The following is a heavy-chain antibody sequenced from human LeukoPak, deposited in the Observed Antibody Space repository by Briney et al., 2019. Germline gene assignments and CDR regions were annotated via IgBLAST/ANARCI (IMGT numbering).Heavy chain of an antibody. CDR2: IYYSGST. J-gene: IGHJ4*02. Sequence: PSETLSLTCTVSGGSISSYYWSWIRQPPGKGLEWIGYIYYSGSTNYNPSLKSRVTISVDTSKNQFSLKLSSVTAADTAVYYCAGRHTVDLYSSSWTFDYWGQGTLVTVSS. D-gene: IGHD6-13*01. CDR3: AGRHTVDLYSSSWTFDY. V-gene: IGHV4-59*08. CDR1: GGSISSYY.